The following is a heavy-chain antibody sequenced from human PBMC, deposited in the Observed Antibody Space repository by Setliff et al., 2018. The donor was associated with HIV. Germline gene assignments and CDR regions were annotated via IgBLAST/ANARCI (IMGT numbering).Heavy chain of an antibody. D-gene: IGHD1-1*01. Sequence: PGGSLRLSCAASGLIFSSYEMNWVRQAPGKGLEWISYISSSGSTIYYADSVKGRFTISRDNAKNSLFLQMNSLRAEDTAVYYCARDLDYYFDYWGQGTLVTVSS. V-gene: IGHV3-48*03. CDR1: GLIFSSYE. CDR2: ISSSGSTI. J-gene: IGHJ4*02. CDR3: ARDLDYYFDY.